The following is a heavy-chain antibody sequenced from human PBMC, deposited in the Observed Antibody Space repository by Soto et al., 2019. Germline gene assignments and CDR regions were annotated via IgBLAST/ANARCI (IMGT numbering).Heavy chain of an antibody. CDR3: ARELNGVVVVPAASNWSYYYYYMDV. CDR2: ISAYNGNT. CDR1: GYTFTSYG. V-gene: IGHV1-18*01. Sequence: GASVKVSCKASGYTFTSYGISWVRQAPGQGLEWMGWISAYNGNTNYAQKLQGRVTMTTDTSTSTAYMELRSLRSDDTAVYYCARELNGVVVVPAASNWSYYYYYMDVWGKGTTVTVSS. J-gene: IGHJ6*03. D-gene: IGHD2-2*01.